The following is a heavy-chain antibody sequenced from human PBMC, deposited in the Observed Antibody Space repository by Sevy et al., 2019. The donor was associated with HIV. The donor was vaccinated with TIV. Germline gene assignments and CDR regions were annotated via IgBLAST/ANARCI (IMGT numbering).Heavy chain of an antibody. CDR3: AREWGITMTNAFDI. CDR1: GYTFTGYY. CDR2: INPNSGGT. D-gene: IGHD3-22*01. Sequence: AGASVKVSCKASGYTFTGYYMVWVRQAPGQGLEWMGRINPNSGGTNYAQKFQGRVTMTRDTSISTAYMELSSLRSDDTAVYYCAREWGITMTNAFDIWGQGTMVTVSS. J-gene: IGHJ3*02. V-gene: IGHV1-2*06.